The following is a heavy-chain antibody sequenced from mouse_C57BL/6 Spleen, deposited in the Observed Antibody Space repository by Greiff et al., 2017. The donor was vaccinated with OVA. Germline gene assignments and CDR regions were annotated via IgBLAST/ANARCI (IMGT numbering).Heavy chain of an antibody. D-gene: IGHD1-1*02. CDR3: ARGSIWEYFDV. CDR2: INPSNGGT. Sequence: VKLQQPGTELVKPGASVKLSCKASGYTFTSYWMHWVKQRPGQGLEWLGHINPSNGGTNYNEKFKSKATLTVDKSSSTAYMQLSSLTSEDSAVYYCARGSIWEYFDVWGTGTTVTVSS. J-gene: IGHJ1*03. CDR1: GYTFTSYW. V-gene: IGHV1-53*01.